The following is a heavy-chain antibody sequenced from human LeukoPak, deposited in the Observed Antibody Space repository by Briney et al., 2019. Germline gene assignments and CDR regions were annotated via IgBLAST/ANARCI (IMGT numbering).Heavy chain of an antibody. CDR3: ARVDGDTPHVRPFDP. D-gene: IGHD5-18*01. Sequence: ATVKISCKASGYIFTDHYIQWVQQAPGKGLEWMGRVDPDDGRTIYAERFQGRLTITADTSTGTVYMELTSLKSADTAVYYCARVDGDTPHVRPFDPWGQGTLVTVSS. J-gene: IGHJ5*02. CDR1: GYIFTDHY. CDR2: VDPDDGRT. V-gene: IGHV1-69-2*01.